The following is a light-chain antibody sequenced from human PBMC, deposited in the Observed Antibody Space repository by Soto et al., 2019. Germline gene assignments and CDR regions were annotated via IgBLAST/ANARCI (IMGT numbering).Light chain of an antibody. V-gene: IGKV1-39*01. J-gene: IGKJ2*03. Sequence: DIQMTQSPSSLSASVGDRVSITCRASRIVSRSLNWYQLKTGEAPKLLIYDASNLQSGVPSRVSGSESGTDFTLTISSLQPEDFATYYCQQSHDFPYSFGQGTRLES. CDR1: RIVSRS. CDR3: QQSHDFPYS. CDR2: DAS.